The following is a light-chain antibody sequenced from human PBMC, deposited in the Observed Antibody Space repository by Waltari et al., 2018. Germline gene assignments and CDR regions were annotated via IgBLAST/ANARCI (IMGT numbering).Light chain of an antibody. CDR1: QNIRSY. CDR2: GAS. V-gene: IGKV1-39*01. CDR3: LQGYTAPLT. J-gene: IGKJ3*01. Sequence: DIQLTQSPSSLSASEGDRVTITCRASQNIRSYLTWYQQSPGKAPNLLIYGASSLQNWIPSRFSGSVYVTDFTLTISSLQPEDVTTYYCLQGYTAPLTFGGWTKLDIK.